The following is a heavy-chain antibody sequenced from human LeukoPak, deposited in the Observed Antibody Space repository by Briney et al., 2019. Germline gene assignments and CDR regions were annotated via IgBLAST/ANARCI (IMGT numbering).Heavy chain of an antibody. CDR2: IKADGSEK. CDR1: GFTFSNYW. CDR3: ARNYYGSGSHYNPLDC. V-gene: IGHV3-7*01. Sequence: GGSLRLSCAASGFTFSNYWMTWVRQAPGKGLEWVANIKADGSEKYYNSLDLQMNSLRAEDTAVYYCARNYYGSGSHYNPLDCWGQGILVTVSP. D-gene: IGHD3-10*01. J-gene: IGHJ4*02.